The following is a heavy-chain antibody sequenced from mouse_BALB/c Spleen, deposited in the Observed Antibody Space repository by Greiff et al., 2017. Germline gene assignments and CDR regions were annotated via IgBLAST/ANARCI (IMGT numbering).Heavy chain of an antibody. CDR3: ARYDYDGGAWFAY. D-gene: IGHD2-4*01. J-gene: IGHJ3*01. CDR2: ISSGGGST. V-gene: IGHV5-12-1*01. CDR1: GFAFSSYD. Sequence: EVHLVESGGGLVKPGGSLKLSCAASGFAFSSYDMSWVRQTPEKRLEWVAYISSGGGSTYYPDTVKGRFTISRDNAKNTLYLQMSSLKSEDTAMYYCARYDYDGGAWFAYWGQGTLVTVSA.